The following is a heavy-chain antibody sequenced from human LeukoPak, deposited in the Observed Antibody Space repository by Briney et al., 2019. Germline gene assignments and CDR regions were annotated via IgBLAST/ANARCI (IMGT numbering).Heavy chain of an antibody. CDR2: IYYSGST. D-gene: IGHD3-10*01. CDR1: GGSISSYY. Sequence: SETLSLTCTVSGGSISSYYWSWIRQPPGKGLEWIGYIYYSGSTNYNPSLKSRVTISVDTSKNQFSLKLSSVTAADTAVYYCARDRVRGPGAFDIWGQGTMVTVSS. CDR3: ARDRVRGPGAFDI. V-gene: IGHV4-59*01. J-gene: IGHJ3*02.